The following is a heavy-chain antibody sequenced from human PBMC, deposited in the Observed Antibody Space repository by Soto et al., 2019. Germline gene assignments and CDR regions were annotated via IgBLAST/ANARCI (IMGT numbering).Heavy chain of an antibody. CDR3: ASLPWANYYYYGMDV. Sequence: QVQLVQSGAEVKKPGASVKVSCKASGYTFTSYDINWVRQATGQGLEWMGWMNPNSRNTGYAQKFQGRVTMTRNTSISTAYMELSSLRSEDTAVYYCASLPWANYYYYGMDVWGQGTTVTVSS. J-gene: IGHJ6*02. CDR2: MNPNSRNT. D-gene: IGHD7-27*01. V-gene: IGHV1-8*01. CDR1: GYTFTSYD.